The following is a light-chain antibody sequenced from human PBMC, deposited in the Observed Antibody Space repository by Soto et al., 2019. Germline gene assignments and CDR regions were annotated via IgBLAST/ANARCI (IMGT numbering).Light chain of an antibody. V-gene: IGLV2-14*01. CDR1: SSDVGGYNY. Sequence: QSALTQPASVSGSPGQSITISCTGTSSDVGGYNYVSWYQQHPGKAPKLMIYEVSNRPSGVSNRFSGSKSGNTASLTISGXXXXXXXXXXXSSYTSSSTLEVFGGGTKLTVL. CDR2: EVS. CDR3: SSYTSSSTLEV. J-gene: IGLJ2*01.